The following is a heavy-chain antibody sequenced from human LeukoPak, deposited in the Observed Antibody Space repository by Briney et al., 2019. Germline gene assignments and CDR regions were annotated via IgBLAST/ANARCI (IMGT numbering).Heavy chain of an antibody. Sequence: GGSLRLSCAASGFTFSSYAMHWVRQAPGKGLEWVAVISYDGSNKYYADSVKGRFTISRDNSKNTLYLQMNSLRAEDTAVYYCAREATIHHCGGDCYSNTFDYWGQGTLVTVSS. J-gene: IGHJ4*02. CDR2: ISYDGSNK. D-gene: IGHD2-21*02. CDR3: AREATIHHCGGDCYSNTFDY. CDR1: GFTFSSYA. V-gene: IGHV3-30-3*01.